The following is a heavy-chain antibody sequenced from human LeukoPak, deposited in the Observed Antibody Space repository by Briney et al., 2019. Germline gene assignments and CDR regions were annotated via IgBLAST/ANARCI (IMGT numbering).Heavy chain of an antibody. J-gene: IGHJ4*02. CDR3: ARGRRGYSYASDY. CDR1: GGSFSGYY. Sequence: SETLSLTCAVYGGSFSGYYWSWIRQPPGKGLEWNGEINHSGSTNYNPSLKSRVTISVDTSKNQFSLKLSSVTAADTAVYYCARGRRGYSYASDYWGQGTLVTVSS. CDR2: INHSGST. D-gene: IGHD5-18*01. V-gene: IGHV4-34*01.